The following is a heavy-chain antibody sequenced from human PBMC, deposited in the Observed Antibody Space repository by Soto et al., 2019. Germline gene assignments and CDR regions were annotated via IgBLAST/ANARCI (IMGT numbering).Heavy chain of an antibody. CDR2: FDPDEAET. D-gene: IGHD4-17*01. V-gene: IGHV1-24*01. CDR1: GYTLNEVA. CDR3: PTYHGDYNFDH. J-gene: IGHJ5*02. Sequence: QVQLVQSGAEVKKPGASVKVSCKVSGYTLNEVAMHWVRQAPGKGLEWLGGFDPDEAETIYAQHFQGRVTMTEDTSTDTVYMELSSLRSDDTDLYVCPTYHGDYNFDHWGQGTLVTVSS.